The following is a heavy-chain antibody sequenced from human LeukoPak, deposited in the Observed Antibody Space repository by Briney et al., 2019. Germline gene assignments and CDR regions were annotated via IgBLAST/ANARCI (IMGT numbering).Heavy chain of an antibody. Sequence: ASVKDSCKASGYTFTSYDINRVRQATGQGLEWMGWMNPNSGSTGYAQKFQGRVTITRNTSISTAYMELSGLRSEDTAVYYCARGRSTGYPYYFEYWGQGTLVTVSS. J-gene: IGHJ4*02. D-gene: IGHD5-12*01. CDR3: ARGRSTGYPYYFEY. CDR1: GYTFTSYD. V-gene: IGHV1-8*03. CDR2: MNPNSGST.